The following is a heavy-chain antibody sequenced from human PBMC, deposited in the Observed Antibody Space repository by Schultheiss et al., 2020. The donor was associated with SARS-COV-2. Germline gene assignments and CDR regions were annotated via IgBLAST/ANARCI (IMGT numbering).Heavy chain of an antibody. J-gene: IGHJ4*02. V-gene: IGHV3-48*01. Sequence: GGSLRLSCAASGFTFNFYSMNWVRQAPGKGLEWVSYISSSSSTIYYADSVKGRFTISRDNAKNSLYLQMNSLRAEDTAVYYCARGPGGDYVGWGQGTLVTVSS. D-gene: IGHD4-17*01. CDR2: ISSSSSTI. CDR1: GFTFNFYS. CDR3: ARGPGGDYVG.